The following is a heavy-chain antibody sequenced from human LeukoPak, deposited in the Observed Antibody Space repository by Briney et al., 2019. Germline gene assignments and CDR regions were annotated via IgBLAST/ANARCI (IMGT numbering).Heavy chain of an antibody. CDR1: GYTFTANY. J-gene: IGHJ4*02. D-gene: IGHD6-13*01. CDR2: INPNGGGT. CDR3: ARGFGSSWFDY. V-gene: IGHV1-2*04. Sequence: GASVKVSCKASGYTFTANYIHWVRQAPGQGLEWMGWINPNGGGTNYAQKFQGWVTMTRGTSISALYMEQSRLKSDDTAVYDCARGFGSSWFDYWGQGTLVTVSS.